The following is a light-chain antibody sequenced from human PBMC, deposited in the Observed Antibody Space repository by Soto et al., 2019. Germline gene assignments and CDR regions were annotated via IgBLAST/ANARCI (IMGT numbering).Light chain of an antibody. J-gene: IGLJ1*01. V-gene: IGLV1-47*01. CDR2: RNN. CDR1: SSDIGTNY. Sequence: QSVLTQPPSASGTPGQRITISCSGSSSDIGTNYVYWYQQLPGTAPKLLIYRNNQRPSGVPDRFSGSKSGTSASLAISGLRSEDEADYHCAAWDDSLSGFYVFGTGTNSPS. CDR3: AAWDDSLSGFYV.